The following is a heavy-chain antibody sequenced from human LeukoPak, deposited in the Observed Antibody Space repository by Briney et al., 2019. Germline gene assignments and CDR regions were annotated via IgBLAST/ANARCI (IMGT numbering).Heavy chain of an antibody. CDR1: GGSISGYS. CDR2: VYNSVTT. J-gene: IGHJ2*01. D-gene: IGHD3-16*01. Sequence: SESLSLTCAVSGGSISGYSWSWIRQPPGKGLEWIAYVYNSVTTNSNPSLKSRVTISVDASKNQFSLNLTSVTASDTAVYYCARHGEYYAWGNDLLWYLDLWGRGTLVTVSS. V-gene: IGHV4-59*08. CDR3: ARHGEYYAWGNDLLWYLDL.